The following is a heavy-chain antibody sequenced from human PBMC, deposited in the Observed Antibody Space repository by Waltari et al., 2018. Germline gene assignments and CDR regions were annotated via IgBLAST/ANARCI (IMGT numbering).Heavy chain of an antibody. CDR3: ARASSSWGLDY. Sequence: QVQLQESGPGLVKPSQTLSLTCTVSGGSISSGSYYWSWIRQPAGKGLEWSGYIYTRGSTNYNPSLKSRVTISVDTSKNQFSLKLSSVTAADTAVYYCARASSSWGLDYWGQGTLVIVSS. CDR2: IYTRGST. J-gene: IGHJ4*02. V-gene: IGHV4-61*09. D-gene: IGHD6-13*01. CDR1: GGSISSGSYY.